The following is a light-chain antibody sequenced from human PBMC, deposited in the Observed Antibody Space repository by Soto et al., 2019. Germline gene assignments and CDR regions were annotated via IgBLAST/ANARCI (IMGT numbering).Light chain of an antibody. CDR2: DAS. J-gene: IGKJ5*01. CDR1: QSISSW. Sequence: IQMTQSPSTLSASVGGRVTITCRASQSISSWLAWYQQKPGKAPKLLIYDASSLESGVPSRFSGSGSGAEFTLTISSLQPDDFATYYCQQYNIYPYTFGQGTRLEIK. CDR3: QQYNIYPYT. V-gene: IGKV1-5*01.